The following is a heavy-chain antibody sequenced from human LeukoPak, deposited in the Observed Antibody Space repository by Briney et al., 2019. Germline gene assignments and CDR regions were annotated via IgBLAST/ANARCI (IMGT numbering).Heavy chain of an antibody. Sequence: WGSLRLSCAASGFTFSSYEMNWVRQAPGKGLEWVSYISSSGSTIYYADSVKGRFTISRDNAKNSLYLQMNSLRAEDTGVYYWARDLDGYNLFFGYWGQGTLVTVSS. J-gene: IGHJ4*02. V-gene: IGHV3-48*03. CDR3: ARDLDGYNLFFGY. CDR2: ISSSGSTI. D-gene: IGHD5-24*01. CDR1: GFTFSSYE.